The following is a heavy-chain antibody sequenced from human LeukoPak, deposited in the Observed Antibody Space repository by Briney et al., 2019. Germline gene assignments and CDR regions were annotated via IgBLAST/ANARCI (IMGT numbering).Heavy chain of an antibody. CDR1: GGSISSGSYY. J-gene: IGHJ5*02. D-gene: IGHD3-10*01. CDR3: ASIPRPKYYYGSGTFLGVQALSQFDP. V-gene: IGHV4-61*10. Sequence: SETLSLTCTVSGGSISSGSYYWSWIRQPAGKGLEWIGEINHSGSTNYNPSLKSRVTISVDTSKNQFSLKLSSVTAADTAVYYCASIPRPKYYYGSGTFLGVQALSQFDPWGQGTLVTVSS. CDR2: INHSGST.